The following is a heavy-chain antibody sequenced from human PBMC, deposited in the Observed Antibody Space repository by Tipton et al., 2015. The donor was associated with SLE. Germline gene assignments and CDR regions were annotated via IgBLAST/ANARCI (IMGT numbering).Heavy chain of an antibody. Sequence: PGLVKPSETLSLTCAVYGGSFSGYYWSWIRQPPGKGLEWIGEINHSGNTHYNPSLKSRLTMSVQRSKNQFSLTVNSVTAADTAVYYCARDSGSYSGNYYGMDVWGQGTTVTVSS. CDR1: GGSFSGYY. J-gene: IGHJ6*02. V-gene: IGHV4-34*10. D-gene: IGHD1-26*01. CDR3: ARDSGSYSGNYYGMDV. CDR2: INHSGNT.